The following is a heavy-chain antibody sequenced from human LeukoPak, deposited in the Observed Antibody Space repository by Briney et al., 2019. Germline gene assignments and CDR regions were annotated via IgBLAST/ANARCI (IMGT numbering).Heavy chain of an antibody. CDR3: ARDQRGYSYGLIGYYGMDV. D-gene: IGHD5-18*01. J-gene: IGHJ6*02. V-gene: IGHV3-48*04. CDR1: GFTFSSYS. CDR2: ISSSSSTI. Sequence: PGGSLRPSCAASGFTFSSYSMNWVRQAPGKGLEWVSYISSSSSTIYYADSVKGRFTISRDNAKNSLYLQMNSLRAEDTAVYYCARDQRGYSYGLIGYYGMDVWGQGTTVTVSS.